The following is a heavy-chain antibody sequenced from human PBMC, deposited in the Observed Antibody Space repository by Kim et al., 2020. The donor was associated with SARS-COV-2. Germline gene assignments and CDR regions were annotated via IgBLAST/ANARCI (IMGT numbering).Heavy chain of an antibody. J-gene: IGHJ6*02. D-gene: IGHD6-19*01. CDR3: ATSPAVAGTYYYYYGMDV. V-gene: IGHV1-24*01. Sequence: ASVKVSCKVSGYTLTELSMHWVRQAPGKGLEWMGGFDPEDGEKIYAQKFQGRVTMTEDTSTDTAYMELSSLRSEDTAVYYCATSPAVAGTYYYYYGMDVWGQGTTVTVSS. CDR1: GYTLTELS. CDR2: FDPEDGEK.